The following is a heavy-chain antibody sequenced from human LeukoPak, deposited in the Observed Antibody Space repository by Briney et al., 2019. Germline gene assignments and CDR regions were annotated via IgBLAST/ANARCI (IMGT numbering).Heavy chain of an antibody. CDR3: ARGERGYSYATGYYYYMDV. Sequence: SETLSLTCAVYGGSFSGYYWSWSRQPPGRGLEWIGEINHSGSTNYNPSVKSRVTISVDTSKNQFSLKLSSVTAADTAVYYCARGERGYSYATGYYYYMDVWGKGTTVTVSS. CDR2: INHSGST. V-gene: IGHV4-34*01. J-gene: IGHJ6*03. CDR1: GGSFSGYY. D-gene: IGHD5-18*01.